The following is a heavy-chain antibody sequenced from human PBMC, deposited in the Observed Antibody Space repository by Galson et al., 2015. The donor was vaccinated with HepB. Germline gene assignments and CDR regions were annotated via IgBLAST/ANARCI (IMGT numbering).Heavy chain of an antibody. CDR3: ARGLIAAAGTGGSDY. V-gene: IGHV1-2*04. J-gene: IGHJ4*02. CDR2: INPNSGGT. Sequence: SVKVSCKASGYTFTGYYMHWVRQAPGQGLEWMGWINPNSGGTNYAQKFQGWVTMTRDTSISTAYMELSRLRSDDTAVYYCARGLIAAAGTGGSDYWGQGTLVTVSS. D-gene: IGHD6-13*01. CDR1: GYTFTGYY.